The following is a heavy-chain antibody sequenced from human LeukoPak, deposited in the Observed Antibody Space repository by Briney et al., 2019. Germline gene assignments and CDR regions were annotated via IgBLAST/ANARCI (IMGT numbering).Heavy chain of an antibody. J-gene: IGHJ3*02. Sequence: SETLSLTCTVSGGSFSSYYWTWIRQPPGKGLEWIGYIDHSGSTNYNPSLKSRVTISVDKSKNQFSLKLSSVTAADTAVYYCARNGIVVGATSGAFDIWGQGTMVTVSS. D-gene: IGHD1-26*01. CDR2: IDHSGST. CDR1: GGSFSSYY. CDR3: ARNGIVVGATSGAFDI. V-gene: IGHV4-59*12.